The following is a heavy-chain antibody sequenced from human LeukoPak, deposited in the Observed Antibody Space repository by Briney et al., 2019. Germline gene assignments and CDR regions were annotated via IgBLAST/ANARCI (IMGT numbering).Heavy chain of an antibody. Sequence: SETLSLTCAVSGGSISSGGYSWSWIRQPPGKGLEWIGYIYHSGSTYYNPSLKSRVTISVDWSKNQFSLKLSSVTAADTAVYYCASRIAAAGNNWFDPWGQGTLVTVSS. V-gene: IGHV4-30-2*01. J-gene: IGHJ5*02. CDR2: IYHSGST. CDR3: ASRIAAAGNNWFDP. D-gene: IGHD6-13*01. CDR1: GGSISSGGYS.